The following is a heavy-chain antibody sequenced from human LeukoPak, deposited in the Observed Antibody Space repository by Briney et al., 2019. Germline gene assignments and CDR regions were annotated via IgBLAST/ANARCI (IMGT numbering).Heavy chain of an antibody. CDR2: ISAYNGKT. Sequence: GASVKVSCKASGYTFTSYDINRVRQAPGQGLEWMGGISAYNGKTESAQKLQGRVTMTTDASTATVYMELRSLRSDDTAVYYCTRWGNNARWPPEASDFWGQGTPVTVSS. CDR3: TRWGNNARWPPEASDF. J-gene: IGHJ4*02. V-gene: IGHV1-18*01. D-gene: IGHD1/OR15-1a*01. CDR1: GYTFTSYD.